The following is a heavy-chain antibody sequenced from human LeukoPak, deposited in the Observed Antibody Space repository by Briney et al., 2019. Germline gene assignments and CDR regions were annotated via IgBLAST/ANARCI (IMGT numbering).Heavy chain of an antibody. Sequence: PGGPLRLSCAASGFPFSDSWMSWVREAPGKGPEGVANMNQDGRAKGYVDSVKGRFTISRDNARNSLYLQMISLRPEDTAVYYCAAYTHWVAGDVWGQGTTVTVSS. J-gene: IGHJ6*02. D-gene: IGHD3-16*01. CDR3: AAYTHWVAGDV. CDR2: MNQDGRAK. CDR1: GFPFSDSW. V-gene: IGHV3-7*01.